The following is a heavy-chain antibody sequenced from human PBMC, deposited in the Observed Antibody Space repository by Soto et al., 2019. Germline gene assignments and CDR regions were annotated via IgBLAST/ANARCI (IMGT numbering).Heavy chain of an antibody. CDR3: VRRLTTTVTARGY. D-gene: IGHD4-17*01. V-gene: IGHV3-30-3*01. Sequence: QVQLEESGGGVVQPGRSLRLSCKGSGFTFSSYAIQWVRQAPGKGLEWVAAISDDGTNKHTADSVKGRFTISRDNSRNTVYLQVNSLRVEDTAVYYCVRRLTTTVTARGYGGQGTPVTVSS. J-gene: IGHJ4*02. CDR2: ISDDGTNK. CDR1: GFTFSSYA.